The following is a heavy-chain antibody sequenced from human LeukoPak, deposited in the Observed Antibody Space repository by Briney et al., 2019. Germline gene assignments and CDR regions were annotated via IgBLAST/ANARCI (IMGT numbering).Heavy chain of an antibody. Sequence: SETLSLTCTVSGGSISSYYWSWIRQPPGKGLEWIGEINHSGSTNYNPSLKSRVTISVDTSKNQFSLKLSSVTAADTAVYYCARLGFSRSNYYDSSGYQHWGQGTLVTVSS. V-gene: IGHV4-34*01. CDR3: ARLGFSRSNYYDSSGYQH. J-gene: IGHJ1*01. CDR1: GGSISSYY. D-gene: IGHD3-22*01. CDR2: INHSGST.